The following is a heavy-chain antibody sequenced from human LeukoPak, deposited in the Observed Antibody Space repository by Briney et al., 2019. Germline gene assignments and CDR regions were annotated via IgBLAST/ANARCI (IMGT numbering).Heavy chain of an antibody. J-gene: IGHJ4*02. Sequence: PGGSLRLSCAASGFTFSSYAVTWVRQAPGKGLEWVSTIRGSDDSTYYADSVKGRFTISRDNSKNTLYLQMNSLRAEDTAIYYCAKDTGLAAGITADYWGQGTLVTVSS. V-gene: IGHV3-23*01. D-gene: IGHD6-13*01. CDR1: GFTFSSYA. CDR2: IRGSDDST. CDR3: AKDTGLAAGITADY.